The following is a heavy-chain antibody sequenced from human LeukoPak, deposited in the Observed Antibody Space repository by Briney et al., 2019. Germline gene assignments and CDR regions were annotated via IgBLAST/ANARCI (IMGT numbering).Heavy chain of an antibody. D-gene: IGHD5-24*01. CDR2: IIPIFGTA. J-gene: IGHJ4*02. Sequence: ASVKVSCKASGGTFSSYAISWVRQAPGQGLEWMGGIIPIFGTANYAQKFQGRVTITADESTSTAYMELSSLRSEDTAVYYCARSLDGYILAYLDYWGQGTLVTVSS. CDR3: ARSLDGYILAYLDY. CDR1: GGTFSSYA. V-gene: IGHV1-69*13.